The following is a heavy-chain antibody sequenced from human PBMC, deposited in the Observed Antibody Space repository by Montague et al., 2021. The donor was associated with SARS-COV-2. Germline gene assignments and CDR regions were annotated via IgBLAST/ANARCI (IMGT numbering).Heavy chain of an antibody. CDR2: IYYSGST. V-gene: IGHV4-59*08. CDR1: GGSISSYY. J-gene: IGHJ3*02. Sequence: SETLSLTCTVSGGSISSYYWSWIRQPPGEGLEWIGYIYYSGSTNYNPSLKSRVTISVDTSKNQFSLKLRSVTAADTAVYYCARTYYDILTGYYNRGAFDIWGQGTMVTVSS. CDR3: ARTYYDILTGYYNRGAFDI. D-gene: IGHD3-9*01.